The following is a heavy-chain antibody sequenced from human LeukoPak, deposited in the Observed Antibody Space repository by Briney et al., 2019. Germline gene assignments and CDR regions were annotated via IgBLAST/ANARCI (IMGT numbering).Heavy chain of an antibody. D-gene: IGHD5-24*01. J-gene: IGHJ3*02. V-gene: IGHV4-39*01. CDR3: ARHPPRESRGNAFDI. Sequence: SETLSLTCTVPGGSISSSSYYWGWIRQPPGKGLEWIGSIYYSGSTYYNPSLKSRVTISVDTSKNQFSLKLSSVTAADTALYYCARHPPRESRGNAFDIWGQGTVVTVSS. CDR1: GGSISSSSYY. CDR2: IYYSGST.